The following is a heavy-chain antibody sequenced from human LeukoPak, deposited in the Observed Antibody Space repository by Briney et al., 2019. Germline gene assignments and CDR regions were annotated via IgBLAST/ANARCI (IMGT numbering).Heavy chain of an antibody. V-gene: IGHV1-2*06. CDR3: ARGAWDYDGKDC. D-gene: IGHD1-7*01. CDR2: INPRIGDT. J-gene: IGHJ4*02. Sequence: GASVKVSCKASGYTFTGFYIHWVRQAPGQGLEWMGRINPRIGDTNSARTFQGRVTMTRDTSISTAYMDLNRLTSDDTAVYYCARGAWDYDGKDCWGQGTLVTVSS. CDR1: GYTFTGFY.